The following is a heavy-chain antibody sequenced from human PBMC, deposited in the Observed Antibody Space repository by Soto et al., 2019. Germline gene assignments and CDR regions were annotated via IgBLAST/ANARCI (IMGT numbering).Heavy chain of an antibody. CDR3: AKEVTITMVRGLWNGMDV. D-gene: IGHD3-10*01. V-gene: IGHV3-30*18. Sequence: PGGSLRLSCAASGFTFSSYGIHWVRQAPGKGLEWVAVISYDRSNKYYADSVKGRFTISRDNSKNTLYLQMNSLRAEDTAVYYCAKEVTITMVRGLWNGMDVWGQGTTVTVSS. CDR2: ISYDRSNK. J-gene: IGHJ6*02. CDR1: GFTFSSYG.